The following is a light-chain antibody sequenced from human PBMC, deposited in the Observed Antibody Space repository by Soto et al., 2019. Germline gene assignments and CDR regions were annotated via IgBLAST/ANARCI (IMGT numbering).Light chain of an antibody. CDR2: NAA. CDR3: QQYASSPLLT. Sequence: EIVLTQSPATLSLSPGDRATLSCMASQTLSTYLTWYQQKPGQAPRLLIYNAANRATGIPARFSGSGSGTGFTLTISSLEPEDFAVYYCQQYASSPLLTFGGGTKVDIK. V-gene: IGKV3-11*01. J-gene: IGKJ4*01. CDR1: QTLSTY.